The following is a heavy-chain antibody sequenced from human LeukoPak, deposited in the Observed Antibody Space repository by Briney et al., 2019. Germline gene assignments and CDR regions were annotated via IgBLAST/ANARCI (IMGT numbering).Heavy chain of an antibody. V-gene: IGHV7-4-1*02. D-gene: IGHD2-15*01. CDR3: ARDRGGSPPDEFV. CDR1: GYTFNRYA. Sequence: ASVKVSCKASGYTFNRYAMSWVRQATGQGLEWIGWLNTDTGNPTYAQGFTGRFVFSLDTSVSTAYLQISSLKAEDTAVYYCARDRGGSPPDEFVWGQGTLVTVSS. J-gene: IGHJ4*02. CDR2: LNTDTGNP.